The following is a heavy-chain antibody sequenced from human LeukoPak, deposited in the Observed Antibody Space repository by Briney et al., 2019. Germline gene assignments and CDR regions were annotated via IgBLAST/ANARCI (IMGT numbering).Heavy chain of an antibody. CDR3: ARGDSGWNLMAFDI. CDR1: GGSISSYY. J-gene: IGHJ3*02. V-gene: IGHV4-59*01. CDR2: IYYSGST. D-gene: IGHD6-19*01. Sequence: SETLSLSCTVSGGSISSYYWSWIRQPPGKGLEWIGYIYYSGSTNYNPSLKSRVTISVDTSKNQFSLKLSSVTAADTAVYYCARGDSGWNLMAFDIWGQGTMVTVSS.